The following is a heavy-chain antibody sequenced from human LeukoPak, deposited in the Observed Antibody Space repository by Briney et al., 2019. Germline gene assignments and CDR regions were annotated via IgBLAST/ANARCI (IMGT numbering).Heavy chain of an antibody. Sequence: ASVKVSCKASGGTFNTYSISWVRQAPGQGLEWMGGIIPIFGTAKYAQKFQGRVTITADESTSTAYMELRSLRSDDTAVYYCASGEVGVVYRAGGRYYYYYHAMDVWGQGTTVTVSS. CDR3: ASGEVGVVYRAGGRYYYYYHAMDV. D-gene: IGHD2-15*01. J-gene: IGHJ6*02. CDR1: GGTFNTYS. V-gene: IGHV1-69*13. CDR2: IIPIFGTA.